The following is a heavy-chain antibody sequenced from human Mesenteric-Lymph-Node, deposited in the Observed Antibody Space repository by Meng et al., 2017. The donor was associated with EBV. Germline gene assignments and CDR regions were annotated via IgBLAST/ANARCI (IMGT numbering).Heavy chain of an antibody. V-gene: IGHV4-30-2*01. D-gene: IGHD4-17*01. CDR3: ARASVYGDYDNWFDP. CDR2: IYHSGST. CDR1: GGSISSGGYS. J-gene: IGHJ5*02. Sequence: QLQLHAPGSGLGKPSQTLSLTCAVSGGSISSGGYSWSWIRQPPGKGLEWIGYIYHSGSTYYNPSLKSRVTISVDRSKNQFSLKLNSVTAADTAVYYCARASVYGDYDNWFDPWGQGTLVTVSS.